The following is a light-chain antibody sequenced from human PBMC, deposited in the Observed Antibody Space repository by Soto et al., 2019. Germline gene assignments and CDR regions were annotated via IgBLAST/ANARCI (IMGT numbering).Light chain of an antibody. J-gene: IGKJ1*01. CDR2: LAS. CDR1: QDITSY. Sequence: DIKMTQSPSSLSASVGDRVTITCQASQDITSYLSWYQQKPGKAPKLLIYLASNLELGVPSRFSGGGSGTEFTLTISSLQPEDFGTYYCQQYYSTPPATFGQGTKVEIK. V-gene: IGKV1-33*01. CDR3: QQYYSTPPAT.